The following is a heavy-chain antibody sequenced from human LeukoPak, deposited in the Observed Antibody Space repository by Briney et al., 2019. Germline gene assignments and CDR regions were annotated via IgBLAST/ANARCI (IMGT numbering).Heavy chain of an antibody. CDR2: INYSGMS. V-gene: IGHV4-34*01. D-gene: IGHD3-9*01. CDR3: AIRLATSRLATATTWFDP. J-gene: IGHJ5*02. Sequence: SDTLSLTCAVYGESFDGFYWNWIRQSPGKGLEWIGEINYSGMSDYNPALKSRVAISADSSKRQFSLDLTSVTAADTAVYYCAIRLATSRLATATTWFDPWGQGTLVSVSS. CDR1: GESFDGFY.